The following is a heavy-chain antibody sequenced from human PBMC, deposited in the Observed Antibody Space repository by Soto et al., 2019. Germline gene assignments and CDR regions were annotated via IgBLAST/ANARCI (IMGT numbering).Heavy chain of an antibody. CDR2: IYWDDAK. CDR3: AHKGGGDRILDY. J-gene: IGHJ4*02. CDR1: GFSLSTRGVG. V-gene: IGHV2-5*02. Sequence: QITLKESGPTLVKPTQTLTLTCNFSGFSLSTRGVGVGWIRQPPGKALEWLTLIYWDDAKEYSPSLRSRITISKDTSKNHVVLTMTDMAPLDTATYYCAHKGGGDRILDYWGQGTLVTVSS. D-gene: IGHD3-16*01.